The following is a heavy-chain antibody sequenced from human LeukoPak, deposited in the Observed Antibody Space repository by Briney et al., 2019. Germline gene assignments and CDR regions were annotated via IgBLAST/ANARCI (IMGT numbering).Heavy chain of an antibody. CDR1: GGTFSGYY. V-gene: IGHV4-34*01. CDR2: INHSGGT. Sequence: SETLSVTCAVYGGTFSGYYWSWVRQPPGKGLEWIGEINHSGGTNYNPSLESRVTISVDTSKNQFSLKLSSVTAADTAVYYCARALEKYYDYVWGSYSSWFDPWGQGTLVTVSS. CDR3: ARALEKYYDYVWGSYSSWFDP. D-gene: IGHD3-16*01. J-gene: IGHJ5*02.